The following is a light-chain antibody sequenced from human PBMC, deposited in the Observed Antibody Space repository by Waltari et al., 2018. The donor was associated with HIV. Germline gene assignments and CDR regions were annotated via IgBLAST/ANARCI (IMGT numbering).Light chain of an antibody. Sequence: QSVLTQPPSASGTPGQRVTISCSGSRSNIGSNTLNWYQQLPGTAPKLLIYSNNQRPSGVPDRFSGSKSGTSASLAISGLQSEDEADYYCAVWGDSLNGPVFGGGTKLTVL. CDR1: RSNIGSNT. CDR3: AVWGDSLNGPV. V-gene: IGLV1-44*01. CDR2: SNN. J-gene: IGLJ2*01.